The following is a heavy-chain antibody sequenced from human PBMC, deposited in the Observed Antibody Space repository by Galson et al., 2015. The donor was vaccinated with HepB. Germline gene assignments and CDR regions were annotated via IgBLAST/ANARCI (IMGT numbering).Heavy chain of an antibody. D-gene: IGHD3-3*02. Sequence: SLRLSCAASGFIFSDYAMSWVRQAPGKGLEWVSSISSSGGSTYDADSVKGRFTISRDNSNDTVYLHMNSLRAEDTAVYYCAKDGGFEHLSVYYYYGMDVWGQGTTVTVSS. J-gene: IGHJ6*02. CDR3: AKDGGFEHLSVYYYYGMDV. CDR1: GFIFSDYA. CDR2: ISSSGGST. V-gene: IGHV3-23*01.